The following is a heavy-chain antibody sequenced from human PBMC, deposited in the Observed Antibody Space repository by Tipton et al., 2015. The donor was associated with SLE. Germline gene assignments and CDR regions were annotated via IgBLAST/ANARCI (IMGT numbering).Heavy chain of an antibody. J-gene: IGHJ4*02. D-gene: IGHD5-18*01. CDR1: GGSISSHY. Sequence: LRLSCTVSGGSISSHYWSWIRQPPGKGLEWIGYIYYSGSTNYNPSLKSRVTISVDTSKNQFSLKLSSVTAADTAVYYCARDGRGYSYGFDYWGQGTLVTVSS. V-gene: IGHV4-59*11. CDR3: ARDGRGYSYGFDY. CDR2: IYYSGST.